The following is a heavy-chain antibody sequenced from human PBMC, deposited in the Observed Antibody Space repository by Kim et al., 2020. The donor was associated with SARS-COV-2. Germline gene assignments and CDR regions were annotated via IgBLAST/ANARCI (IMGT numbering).Heavy chain of an antibody. J-gene: IGHJ4*02. V-gene: IGHV3-15*01. CDR1: GFTFSNAW. CDR2: IRSKTASETT. D-gene: IGHD1-26*01. CDR3: TTDWWVGATLFDF. Sequence: GGSLRLSCAASGFTFSNAWMSWVRQAPGKGLEWVGRIRSKTASETTDYAAPVKGRFTISRDDSKNTLNLQMDSLKTEDTAVYYCTTDWWVGATLFDFWGQGTLVTVSS.